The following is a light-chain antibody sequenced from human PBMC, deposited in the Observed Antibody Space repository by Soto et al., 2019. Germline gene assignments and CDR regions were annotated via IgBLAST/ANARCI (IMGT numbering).Light chain of an antibody. CDR1: SSDVGGYNY. CDR2: EVS. J-gene: IGLJ1*01. Sequence: QSALTQPASVSGSPGQSITISCTGTSSDVGGYNYVSWYQQHPGKAPKLMNYEVSNRPSGVSNRFSGSKSGNTASLTISGLQAEDEDDYYCSSYTSSSTPYVFGTGNKLTVL. CDR3: SSYTSSSTPYV. V-gene: IGLV2-14*01.